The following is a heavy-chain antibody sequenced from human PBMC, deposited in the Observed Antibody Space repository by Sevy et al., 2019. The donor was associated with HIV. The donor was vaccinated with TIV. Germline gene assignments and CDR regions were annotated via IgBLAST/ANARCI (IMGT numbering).Heavy chain of an antibody. CDR2: IRYDGSTK. V-gene: IGHV3-30*02. CDR1: GFTFRSYS. J-gene: IGHJ3*02. D-gene: IGHD3-10*01. Sequence: GGSLRLSFAASGFTFRSYSMHWVRQAPGKGLEWVAFIRYDGSTKYYADSVKGRFTISRDNSKNTLYLQMNSLRGDDTSLYYCAKGLGMVQGALLSDDIWGQGTMVTVSS. CDR3: AKGLGMVQGALLSDDI.